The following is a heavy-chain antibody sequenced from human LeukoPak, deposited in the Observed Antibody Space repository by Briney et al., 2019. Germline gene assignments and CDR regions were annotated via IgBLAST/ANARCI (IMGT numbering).Heavy chain of an antibody. CDR2: ISGSGGST. V-gene: IGHV3-23*01. D-gene: IGHD3-10*01. Sequence: GGSLRLSCAASGFTFSSYAMSWVRQAPGKGLEWVSGISGSGGSTYYADSVKGRFTISRDNSKNTLYLQMNSRRAGDTAGYYCASSPEVVLWCGELLKSSGYWGQGTLVTVSS. CDR3: ASSPEVVLWCGELLKSSGY. CDR1: GFTFSSYA. J-gene: IGHJ4*02.